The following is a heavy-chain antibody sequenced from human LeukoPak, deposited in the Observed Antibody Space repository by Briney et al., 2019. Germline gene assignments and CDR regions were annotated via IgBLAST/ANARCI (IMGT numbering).Heavy chain of an antibody. CDR1: GFTFSDYY. Sequence: GGSLRLSCAASGFTFSDYYMSWVRQAPGKGLEWVSAISGSGGSTYYADSVKGRFTISRDNSKNTLYLQMNSLRAEDTAVYYCAKGNDYGDYWELRPFDYWGQGTLVTVSS. D-gene: IGHD4-17*01. V-gene: IGHV3-23*01. CDR2: ISGSGGST. CDR3: AKGNDYGDYWELRPFDY. J-gene: IGHJ4*02.